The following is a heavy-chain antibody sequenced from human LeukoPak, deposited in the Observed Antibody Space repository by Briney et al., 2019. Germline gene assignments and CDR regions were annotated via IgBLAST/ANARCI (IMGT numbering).Heavy chain of an antibody. Sequence: SETLSLTCAVYGGSFSGYYWSWIRQPPGKGLEWIGEINHSGSTNYNPSLKSRVTISVDTSKNQFSLKLSSVTAADTAVYYCARDMSGSSSWSDAFDIWGQGTMVTVSS. CDR2: INHSGST. D-gene: IGHD6-13*01. V-gene: IGHV4-34*01. J-gene: IGHJ3*02. CDR3: ARDMSGSSSWSDAFDI. CDR1: GGSFSGYY.